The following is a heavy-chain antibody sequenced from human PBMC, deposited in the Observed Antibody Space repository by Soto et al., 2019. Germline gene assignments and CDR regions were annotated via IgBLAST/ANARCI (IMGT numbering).Heavy chain of an antibody. CDR1: GYSISTGYY. J-gene: IGHJ4*02. D-gene: IGHD6-19*01. V-gene: IGHV4-38-2*02. CDR2: IYHSGAV. Sequence: SETLSLTCTVSGYSISTGYYWAWVRQSPGKGLEWIGSIYHSGAVFYSPTLKSRVTISLDRSKNQFSLRLRSVTAADTAVYYCARSVGYRSGWWPYYFDDRGQGALVTVSS. CDR3: ARSVGYRSGWWPYYFDD.